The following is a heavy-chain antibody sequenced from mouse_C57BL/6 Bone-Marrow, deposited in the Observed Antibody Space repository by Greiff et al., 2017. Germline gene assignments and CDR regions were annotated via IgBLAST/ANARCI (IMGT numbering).Heavy chain of an antibody. Sequence: EVKLVESGGGLVQPKGSLKLSCAASGFTFNTYAMHWVRQAPGQGLEWVACIRSKSSNYATYYADSVKDRFTSSRDASQSMLYLQMNNLKTEDTSRDYCVRDYDYPYAMDYWGQGTSVTVSS. J-gene: IGHJ4*01. CDR2: IRSKSSNYAT. CDR3: VRDYDYPYAMDY. CDR1: GFTFNTYA. V-gene: IGHV10-3*01. D-gene: IGHD2-4*01.